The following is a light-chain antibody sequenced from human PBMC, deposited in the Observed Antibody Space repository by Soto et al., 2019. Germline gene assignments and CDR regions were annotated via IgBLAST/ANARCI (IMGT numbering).Light chain of an antibody. J-gene: IGKJ2*01. Sequence: AIQMTQSPSSLSASVGDRVTITCRASQGISSDVAWYQQKPGKAPKLLIYAASSLQSGVPSRFSGSGSGTDFTLTISSLLHEDCATYYCLQDDNYPYTFGQGTKLEIK. CDR1: QGISSD. CDR3: LQDDNYPYT. CDR2: AAS. V-gene: IGKV1-6*01.